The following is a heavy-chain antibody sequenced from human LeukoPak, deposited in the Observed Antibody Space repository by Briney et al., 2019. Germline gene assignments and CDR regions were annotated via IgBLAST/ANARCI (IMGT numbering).Heavy chain of an antibody. Sequence: GGSLRLSCAASGFTFSSYAMHWVRQAPGKGLEWVAVISYDGSNKYYADSVKGRFTISRDNSKNTLYLQMNSLRAEDTAVYYCARARQQQLGYYYYYYGMDVWGQGTTVTVSS. D-gene: IGHD6-13*01. J-gene: IGHJ6*02. CDR3: ARARQQQLGYYYYYYGMDV. CDR1: GFTFSSYA. V-gene: IGHV3-30-3*01. CDR2: ISYDGSNK.